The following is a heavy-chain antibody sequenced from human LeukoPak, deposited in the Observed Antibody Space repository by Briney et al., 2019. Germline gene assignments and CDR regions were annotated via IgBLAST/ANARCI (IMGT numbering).Heavy chain of an antibody. V-gene: IGHV4-39*01. CDR3: ARHRAGSTKCSFDY. CDR2: IYYSGST. CDR1: GGSISSSSYY. Sequence: SETLSLTCTVSGGSISSSSYYWGWIRQPPGKGLEWIGSIYYSGSTYYNPSLKSRVTIPVDTSKNQFSLKLSSVIAADTAVYYCARHRAGSTKCSFDYWGQGTLVTVSS. J-gene: IGHJ4*02. D-gene: IGHD6-13*01.